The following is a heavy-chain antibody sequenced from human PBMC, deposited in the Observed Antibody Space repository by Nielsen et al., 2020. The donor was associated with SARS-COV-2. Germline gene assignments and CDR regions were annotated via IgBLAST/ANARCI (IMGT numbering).Heavy chain of an antibody. D-gene: IGHD6-25*01. CDR1: GFRFTSYS. J-gene: IGHJ2*01. CDR3: ARDQDGGAATSNWYFDL. Sequence: GGSLRLSCAASGFRFTSYSMNWVRQAPGKGLEWVASITMSGAYMYYADSVRGRFTVSRDNAENSLSLHMSSLRDEDTAVYYCARDQDGGAATSNWYFDLWGRGTLVIVSS. V-gene: IGHV3-21*06. CDR2: ITMSGAYM.